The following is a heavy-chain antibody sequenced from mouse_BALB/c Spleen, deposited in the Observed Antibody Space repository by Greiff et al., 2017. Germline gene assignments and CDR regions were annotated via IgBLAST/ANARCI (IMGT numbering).Heavy chain of an antibody. CDR1: GYTFTSYW. Sequence: VQLQQSGAELVKPGASVKMSCKASGYTFTSYWMHWVKQRPGQGLEWIGYINPCGSYTSYNQKFKGKATLTVDTSSSTAYMQLSSLTSEDSAVYYCARSTGYCFDYWGQGTTLTVSS. CDR2: INPCGSYT. J-gene: IGHJ2*01. CDR3: ARSTGYCFDY. D-gene: IGHD4-1*02. V-gene: IGHV1S26*01.